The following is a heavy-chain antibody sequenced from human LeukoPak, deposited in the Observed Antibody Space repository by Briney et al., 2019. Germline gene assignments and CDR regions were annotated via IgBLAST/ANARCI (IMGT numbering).Heavy chain of an antibody. V-gene: IGHV3-23*01. CDR3: GGGGYLLDY. Sequence: GGSLRLSCAGAGFTFTKYAMSWVRQAPGKGPEWVSGISASGGSVYYADSVKGRFTISRDDSKNTLYLQMNSLRAEDTAVYYCGGGGYLLDYWGQGTLVTVSS. CDR1: GFTFTKYA. D-gene: IGHD1-26*01. CDR2: ISASGGSV. J-gene: IGHJ4*02.